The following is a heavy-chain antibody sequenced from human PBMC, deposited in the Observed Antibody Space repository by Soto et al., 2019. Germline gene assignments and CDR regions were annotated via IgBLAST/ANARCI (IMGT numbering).Heavy chain of an antibody. J-gene: IGHJ4*02. V-gene: IGHV3-48*02. D-gene: IGHD3-22*01. Sequence: EVHLVESGGGLVQPGGSLRLSCAASGFIFSSYGMNWVRQAPGKGLEWVSFISSSSSTIYYADSVKGRFTISRDNAKNSLYLHMNSLRDEDTAVYYCARDVGYYYDSSGYYRFDYWGQGTLVTVSS. CDR3: ARDVGYYYDSSGYYRFDY. CDR1: GFIFSSYG. CDR2: ISSSSSTI.